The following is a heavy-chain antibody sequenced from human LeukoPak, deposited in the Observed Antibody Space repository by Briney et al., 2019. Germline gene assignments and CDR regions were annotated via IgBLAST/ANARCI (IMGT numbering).Heavy chain of an antibody. CDR2: IYYSGSA. J-gene: IGHJ2*01. Sequence: PSETLSLTCIVSGGSISSNRFYWGWIRQPPGKGLEWIVTIYYSGSAYYNPSLKSRVTISADTSKSQFSLNLSSVTAADTGVYYCARHVSSDLRIVVVTSDWYFDRWGRGTLVTVSS. CDR3: ARHVSSDLRIVVVTSDWYFDR. V-gene: IGHV4-39*01. D-gene: IGHD2-21*02. CDR1: GGSISSNRFY.